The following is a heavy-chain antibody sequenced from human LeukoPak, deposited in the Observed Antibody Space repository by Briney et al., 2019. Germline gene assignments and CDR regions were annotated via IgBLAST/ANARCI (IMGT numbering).Heavy chain of an antibody. J-gene: IGHJ3*02. CDR2: IYSGGST. CDR1: GFTVSSNY. Sequence: GGSLRLSCAASGFTVSSNYMSWVRQAPGKGLEWGSVIYSGGSTYYADSVKGRFTISRDNPKNPLYLQMNSLRAEDTAVYYCAREGSGSHDAFDIWGQGTMVTVSS. CDR3: AREGSGSHDAFDI. D-gene: IGHD3-10*01. V-gene: IGHV3-66*02.